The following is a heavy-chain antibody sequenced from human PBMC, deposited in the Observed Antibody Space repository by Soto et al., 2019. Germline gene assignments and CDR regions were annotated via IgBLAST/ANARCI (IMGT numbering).Heavy chain of an antibody. Sequence: GGSLRLSCAASGFTFSSYSMNWVRQAPGKGLEWVSSISSSSSYIYYADSVKGRFTISRDNAKNSLYLQMNSLRAEDTAVYYCARDHTIRDYVWAFDIWGQGTMVTVSS. V-gene: IGHV3-21*01. CDR2: ISSSSSYI. D-gene: IGHD4-17*01. CDR3: ARDHTIRDYVWAFDI. J-gene: IGHJ3*02. CDR1: GFTFSSYS.